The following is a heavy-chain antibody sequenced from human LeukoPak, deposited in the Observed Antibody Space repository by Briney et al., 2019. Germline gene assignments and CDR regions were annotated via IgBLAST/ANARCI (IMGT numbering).Heavy chain of an antibody. D-gene: IGHD1-26*01. J-gene: IGHJ4*02. CDR2: INPNSGGT. V-gene: IGHV1-2*02. Sequence: ASVKVSCKASGYTFTGYYMHWVRQAPGQGLEWMGWINPNSGGTNYAQKLQGRVTMTTDTSTSTAYMELRSLRSDDTAVYYCARDPDGATDFDYWGQGTLVTVSS. CDR3: ARDPDGATDFDY. CDR1: GYTFTGYY.